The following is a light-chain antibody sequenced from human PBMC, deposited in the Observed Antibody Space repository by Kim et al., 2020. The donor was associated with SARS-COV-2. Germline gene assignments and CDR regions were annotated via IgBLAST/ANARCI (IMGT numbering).Light chain of an antibody. Sequence: QSVLTQSPSVSAAPGQKVTISCSGTSSNIGYNFVSWYKKVPGTAPTLVIYDNNKRPSGIPDRFSGSKSGTSATLDITGLQTGDEADYYCGTWDSGLDASWVFGGGTQLTVL. CDR2: DNN. V-gene: IGLV1-51*01. CDR1: SSNIGYNF. J-gene: IGLJ3*02. CDR3: GTWDSGLDASWV.